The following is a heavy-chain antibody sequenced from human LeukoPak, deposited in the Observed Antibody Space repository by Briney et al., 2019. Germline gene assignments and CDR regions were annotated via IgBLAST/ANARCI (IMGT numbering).Heavy chain of an antibody. CDR1: GFTFSDYY. CDR3: ARDYSLDDFFYYFDY. Sequence: KPGGSLRLSCAASGFTFSDYYMSWIRQAPGKGLEWVSYISSSGSTIYYADSVKGRFTISRDNAKNSLHLQMNSLRAEGTAVYYCARDYSLDDFFYYFDYWGQGTLVTVSS. D-gene: IGHD3-3*01. V-gene: IGHV3-11*04. CDR2: ISSSGSTI. J-gene: IGHJ4*02.